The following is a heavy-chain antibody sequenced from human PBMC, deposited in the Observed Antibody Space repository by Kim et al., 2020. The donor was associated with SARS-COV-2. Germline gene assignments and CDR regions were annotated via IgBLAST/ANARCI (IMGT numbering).Heavy chain of an antibody. CDR2: IWYDGSNK. CDR1: GFTFSSYG. D-gene: IGHD6-19*01. Sequence: GGSLRLSCAASGFTFSSYGMHWVRQAPGKGLEWVVVIWYDGSNKYYADSVKGRFTISRDNSKNTLYLQMNSLRAEDTAVYYCARGALQWMVDYYYYGM. CDR3: ARGALQWMVDYYYYGM. J-gene: IGHJ6*01. V-gene: IGHV3-33*01.